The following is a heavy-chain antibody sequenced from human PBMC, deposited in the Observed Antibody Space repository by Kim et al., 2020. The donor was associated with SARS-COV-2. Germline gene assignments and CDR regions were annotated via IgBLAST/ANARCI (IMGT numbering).Heavy chain of an antibody. CDR1: GGSISSYY. V-gene: IGHV4-59*01. CDR3: ARARGLVGATLVADAFDI. Sequence: SETLSLTCTVSGGSISSYYWSWIRQPPGKGLEWIGYIYYSGSTNYNPSLKSRVTISVDTSKNQFSLKLSSVTAADTAVYYCARARGLVGATLVADAFDIWGQGTMVTVSS. D-gene: IGHD1-26*01. CDR2: IYYSGST. J-gene: IGHJ3*02.